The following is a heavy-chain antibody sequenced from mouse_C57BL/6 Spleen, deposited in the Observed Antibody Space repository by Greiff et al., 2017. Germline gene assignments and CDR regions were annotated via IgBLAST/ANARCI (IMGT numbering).Heavy chain of an antibody. J-gene: IGHJ4*01. CDR1: GYPFTAYE. D-gene: IGHD4-1*01. CDR2: IDRETGGH. V-gene: IGHV1-15*01. CDR3: TKGTGTGMDY. Sequence: QVQLQQSGAELVRPGASVTLSCKASGYPFTAYEMPWVKQTPVHGLEGIGAIDRETGGHAYTQKFKGRAILTADKSSSTAYMELRSLTSEDSAVYYWTKGTGTGMDYWGQGTSVTVSS.